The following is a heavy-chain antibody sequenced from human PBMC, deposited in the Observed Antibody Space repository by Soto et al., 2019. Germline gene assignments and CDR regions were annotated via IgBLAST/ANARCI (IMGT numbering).Heavy chain of an antibody. J-gene: IGHJ3*02. Sequence: SVKVSCKASGFTFTSSAMQWVRQARGQRLEWIGWIVVGSGNTNYAQKFQERVTITRDMSTSTAYMELSSLRSEDTAVYYCAADESYDILTGYSPAPAHGALDIWGQGTMVTVSS. CDR1: GFTFTSSA. V-gene: IGHV1-58*02. CDR3: AADESYDILTGYSPAPAHGALDI. D-gene: IGHD3-9*01. CDR2: IVVGSGNT.